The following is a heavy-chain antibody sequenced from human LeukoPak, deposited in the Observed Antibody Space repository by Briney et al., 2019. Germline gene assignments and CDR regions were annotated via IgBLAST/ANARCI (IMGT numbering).Heavy chain of an antibody. J-gene: IGHJ4*02. CDR3: ARSREEYCSGGSCCSVYFDY. Sequence: GGSLRLSCAASGFTFSSYAMSWVRQAPGKGLEWVSAISGSGGSTYYADSVKGRFTISRDNSKNTLYLQMNSLRAEDTAVYYCARSREEYCSGGSCCSVYFDYWGQGTLVTVSS. V-gene: IGHV3-23*01. CDR2: ISGSGGST. CDR1: GFTFSSYA. D-gene: IGHD2-15*01.